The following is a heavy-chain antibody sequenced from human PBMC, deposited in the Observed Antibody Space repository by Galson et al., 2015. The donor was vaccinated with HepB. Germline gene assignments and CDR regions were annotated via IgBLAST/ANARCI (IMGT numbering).Heavy chain of an antibody. CDR1: GFTFSSYA. V-gene: IGHV3-66*01. CDR2: IYSGGST. Sequence: SLRLSCAASGFTFSSYAMSWVRQAPGKGLEWVSVIYSGGSTYYADSVKGRFTISRDNSKNTLYLQMNSLRAEDTAVYYCARVNSSGYYSRYFDYWGQGTLVTVSS. D-gene: IGHD3-22*01. CDR3: ARVNSSGYYSRYFDY. J-gene: IGHJ4*02.